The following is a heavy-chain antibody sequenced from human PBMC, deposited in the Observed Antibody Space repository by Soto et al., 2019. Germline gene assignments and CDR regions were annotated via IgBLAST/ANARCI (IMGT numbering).Heavy chain of an antibody. CDR3: AKDSEVDIVVGVAATYIDY. CDR1: GFTFSSYG. V-gene: IGHV3-30*18. J-gene: IGHJ4*02. CDR2: ISYDGSNK. D-gene: IGHD2-15*01. Sequence: QVQLVESGGGVVQPGRSLRLSCAASGFTFSSYGMHWVRQAPGKGLEWVAVISYDGSNKYYADSVKGRFTISRDNSKNTLYLQMNSLRAEDTAVYYCAKDSEVDIVVGVAATYIDYWGQGTLVTVSS.